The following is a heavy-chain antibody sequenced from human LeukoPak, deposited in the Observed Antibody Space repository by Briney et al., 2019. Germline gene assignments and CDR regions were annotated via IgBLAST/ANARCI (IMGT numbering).Heavy chain of an antibody. Sequence: SETLSLTCTVSGGSISNYCWTSIRQPPGKRLEWIGYIYYSGSTYYNPSLKSRVTISVDTSKNQFSLKLTSVTAADTAVYYCARDLRYCGGDCYPFNWFDPWGQGTLVTVSS. D-gene: IGHD2-21*02. CDR3: ARDLRYCGGDCYPFNWFDP. V-gene: IGHV4-59*12. J-gene: IGHJ5*02. CDR2: IYYSGST. CDR1: GGSISNYC.